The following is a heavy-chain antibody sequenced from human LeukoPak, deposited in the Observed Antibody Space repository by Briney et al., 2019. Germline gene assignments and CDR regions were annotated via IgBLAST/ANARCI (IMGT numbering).Heavy chain of an antibody. J-gene: IGHJ4*02. CDR3: AKGPSYSYGWAPSDY. Sequence: GGSLRLSCAASGFTFSTFAMIWVRQPPGKGLEWVSAISGSGGSTYYADSVKGRFTISRDNSKNTLYLQMNSLRAEDTAVYYCAKGPSYSYGWAPSDYWGQGTLVTVSS. CDR2: ISGSGGST. D-gene: IGHD5-18*01. CDR1: GFTFSTFA. V-gene: IGHV3-23*01.